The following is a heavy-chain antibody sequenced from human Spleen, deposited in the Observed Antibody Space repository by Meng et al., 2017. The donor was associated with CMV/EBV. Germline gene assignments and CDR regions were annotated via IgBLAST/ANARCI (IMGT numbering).Heavy chain of an antibody. CDR1: GFTFDDYA. CDR3: ATGGLALDY. V-gene: IGHV3-9*01. D-gene: IGHD3/OR15-3a*01. J-gene: IGHJ4*02. Sequence: GGSLRLSCAASGFTFDDYAMHWVRQAPGKGLEWVSGIRWNSGRIGYADCVRGRFTISRDNAKNSVYLQMNSLRDDDTALYYCATGGLALDYWGQGALVTVSS. CDR2: IRWNSGRI.